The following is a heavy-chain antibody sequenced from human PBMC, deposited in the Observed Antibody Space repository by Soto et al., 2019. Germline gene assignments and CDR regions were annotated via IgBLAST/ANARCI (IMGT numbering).Heavy chain of an antibody. J-gene: IGHJ6*02. V-gene: IGHV3-11*05. CDR1: GFTFSDYY. Sequence: ESGGGLVKPGGSLRLSCAASGFTFSDYYMSWIRQAPGKGLEWVSYISSSSSYTNYADSVKGRFTISRDNAKNSLYLQMNSLRAEDTAVYYCAREGAPNYYYYGMDVWGQGTTVTVSS. CDR2: ISSSSSYT. CDR3: AREGAPNYYYYGMDV.